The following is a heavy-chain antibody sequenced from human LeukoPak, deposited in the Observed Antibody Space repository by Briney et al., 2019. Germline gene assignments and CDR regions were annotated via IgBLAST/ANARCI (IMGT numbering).Heavy chain of an antibody. V-gene: IGHV3-23*01. D-gene: IGHD3-3*01. CDR3: ARTSGTIFGVVKYQTFDY. Sequence: PGGSLRLSCAASGFTFNDYGMSWVRQAPGKGLEWVSAISGSGGSTYYADSVKGRFTISRDNSKNTLYLQMNSLRAEDTAVYYCARTSGTIFGVVKYQTFDYWGQGTLVTVSS. CDR2: ISGSGGST. CDR1: GFTFNDYG. J-gene: IGHJ4*02.